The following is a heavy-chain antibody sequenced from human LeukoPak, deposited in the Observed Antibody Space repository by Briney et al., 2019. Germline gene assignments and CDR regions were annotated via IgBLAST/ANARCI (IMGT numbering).Heavy chain of an antibody. V-gene: IGHV3-30*04. CDR3: ARANDSSGYYYDWFDP. CDR1: GFTFGSYA. J-gene: IGHJ5*02. D-gene: IGHD3-22*01. Sequence: GGSLRLSCAASGFTFGSYAMHWVRQAPGKGLEWVAVISYDGSNKYYADSVKGRFTISRDNSKNTLYLQMNSLRAEDTAVYYCARANDSSGYYYDWFDPWGQGALVTVSS. CDR2: ISYDGSNK.